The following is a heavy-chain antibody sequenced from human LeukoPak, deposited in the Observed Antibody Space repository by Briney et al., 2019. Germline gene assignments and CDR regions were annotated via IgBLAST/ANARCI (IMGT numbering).Heavy chain of an antibody. V-gene: IGHV1-2*02. CDR1: GYSFTGYY. D-gene: IGHD1-26*01. CDR2: INPNSGGT. CDR3: AREQIVGATVFDY. J-gene: IGHJ4*02. Sequence: ASVKVSCKASGYSFTGYYIHWVRQAPGQGLEWMGWINPNSGGTNYAQKFQGRVTMTRDTSTSTVYMELSSLRSEDTAVYYCAREQIVGATVFDYWGQGTLVTVSS.